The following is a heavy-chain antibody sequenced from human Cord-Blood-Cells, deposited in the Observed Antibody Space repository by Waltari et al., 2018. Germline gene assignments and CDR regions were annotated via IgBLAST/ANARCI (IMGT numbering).Heavy chain of an antibody. V-gene: IGHV1-24*01. CDR2: FDPKGGET. CDR3: ATAFPRYCSSTSCYFDY. CDR1: GYPLTELS. D-gene: IGHD2-2*01. Sequence: QVQLVQSGAEVKKPGASVKVSCTVSGYPLTELSMHWLRQAPGKGLEWMGGFDPKGGETIYAQKFQGRVTMTEDTSTDTAYMELSSLRSEDTAVYYCATAFPRYCSSTSCYFDYWGQGTLVTVSS. J-gene: IGHJ4*02.